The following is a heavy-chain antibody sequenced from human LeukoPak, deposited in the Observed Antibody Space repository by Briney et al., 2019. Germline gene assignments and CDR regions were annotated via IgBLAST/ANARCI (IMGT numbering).Heavy chain of an antibody. D-gene: IGHD5-12*01. V-gene: IGHV1-8*03. CDR1: GGTFSSYA. J-gene: IGHJ4*02. CDR3: ARDGYSGSDAL. Sequence: ASVKVSCKASGGTFSSYAINWVRQATGQGLEWMGWMNPNSGNTGYAQKFQGRVTITRNTSISTAYMELSSLRSEDTAVYYCARDGYSGSDALWGQGTLVTVSS. CDR2: MNPNSGNT.